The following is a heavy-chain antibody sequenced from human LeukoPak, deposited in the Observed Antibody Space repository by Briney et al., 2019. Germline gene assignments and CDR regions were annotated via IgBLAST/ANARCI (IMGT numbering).Heavy chain of an antibody. V-gene: IGHV4-39*01. CDR3: ARHRAHWDTYYFDY. J-gene: IGHJ4*02. CDR1: GGSMSSSSYY. CDR2: IYYSGST. D-gene: IGHD1/OR15-1a*01. Sequence: PSETLSLTCTVSGGSMSSSSYYWSWIRQPPGKGLEWIGSIYYSGSTYYNPSLKSRVTISVDTSKNQFSLKLSSVTAADTAVYYCARHRAHWDTYYFDYWGQGTLVTVSS.